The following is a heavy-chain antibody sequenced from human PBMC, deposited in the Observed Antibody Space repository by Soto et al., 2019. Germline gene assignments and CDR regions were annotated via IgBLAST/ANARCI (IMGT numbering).Heavy chain of an antibody. CDR3: ASLYYDILTGYHRSYYPYGMAV. CDR1: GYTFTNYG. J-gene: IGHJ6*01. D-gene: IGHD3-9*01. V-gene: IGHV1-18*01. CDR2: ISAYNGNT. Sequence: AAVKVSCKASGYTFTNYGISWVRQAPGQGLERMGWISAYNGNTNYAQKLQGRVTMTTDTSTSTAYMELRSLRSDDTAVYYCASLYYDILTGYHRSYYPYGMAVWGQGTTVTVSS.